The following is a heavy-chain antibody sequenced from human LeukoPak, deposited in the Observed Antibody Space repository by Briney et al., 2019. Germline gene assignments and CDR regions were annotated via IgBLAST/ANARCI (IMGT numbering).Heavy chain of an antibody. CDR3: ARGPFPYDAFDI. CDR1: VGSFSGDY. V-gene: IGHV4-34*01. J-gene: IGHJ3*02. CDR2: INHSGST. Sequence: SETLSLTCAVYVGSFSGDYCGWSREPPGKGVEWIGEINHSGSTKYNPSPKSRVPISVDTSKNQFSLKLSSVTAADTAVYYCARGPFPYDAFDIWGQGTMVTVSS.